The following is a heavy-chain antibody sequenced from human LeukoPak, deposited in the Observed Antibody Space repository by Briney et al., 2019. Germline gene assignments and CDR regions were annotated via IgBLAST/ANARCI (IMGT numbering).Heavy chain of an antibody. V-gene: IGHV1-2*02. CDR1: GYTFTGYY. CDR2: INPNSGGT. D-gene: IGHD4-4*01. J-gene: IGHJ4*02. Sequence: ASVKVSCKASGYTFTGYYMHWVRQAPGQGLEWMGWINPNSGGTNYAQKFQGRVTMTRDTSISTAYMELSRLRSDDTAVYYCARVEGIATVEPDYWGQGTLVTVSS. CDR3: ARVEGIATVEPDY.